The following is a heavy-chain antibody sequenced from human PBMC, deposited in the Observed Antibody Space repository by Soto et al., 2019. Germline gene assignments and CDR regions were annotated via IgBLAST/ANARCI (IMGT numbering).Heavy chain of an antibody. D-gene: IGHD2-2*01. CDR3: ARGPWYCSSTSCYNWFDP. CDR2: INAGNGNT. CDR1: GYTFTSYA. Sequence: ASVKVSCKASGYTFTSYAMHWVRQAPGQRLEWMGWINAGNGNTKYSQKFQGRVTITRDTSASTAYMELSSLRSEDTAVYYCARGPWYCSSTSCYNWFDPWGQGTLVTVSS. V-gene: IGHV1-3*01. J-gene: IGHJ5*02.